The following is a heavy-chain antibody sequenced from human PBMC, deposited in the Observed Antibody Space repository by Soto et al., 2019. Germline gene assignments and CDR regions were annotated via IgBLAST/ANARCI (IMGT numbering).Heavy chain of an antibody. Sequence: GASVKVSCKASGYTFTSYDINWVRQATGQGLEWMGWMNPNSGNTGYAQKFQGRVTMTRNTSISTAYMELSSLRSEDTAVYYCARGSMYTYYDILTGYYSSMDYYYYYMDVWGKGTTVTVSS. J-gene: IGHJ6*03. CDR3: ARGSMYTYYDILTGYYSSMDYYYYYMDV. D-gene: IGHD3-9*01. V-gene: IGHV1-8*01. CDR1: GYTFTSYD. CDR2: MNPNSGNT.